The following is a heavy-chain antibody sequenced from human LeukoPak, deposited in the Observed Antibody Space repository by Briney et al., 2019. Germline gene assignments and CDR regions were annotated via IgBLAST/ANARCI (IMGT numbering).Heavy chain of an antibody. CDR2: IYYRGST. CDR1: GGSITSSNYY. CDR3: ARGSPFGDS. J-gene: IGHJ4*02. Sequence: SETLSLTCTVSGGSITSSNYYWAWIRQPPGKGLEWIGNIYYRGSTYYNPSLKSRVTISIDTSKNQFSLRLNSVTTADTAVYYCARGSPFGDSWGQGTLVTVSS. V-gene: IGHV4-39*07. D-gene: IGHD3-10*01.